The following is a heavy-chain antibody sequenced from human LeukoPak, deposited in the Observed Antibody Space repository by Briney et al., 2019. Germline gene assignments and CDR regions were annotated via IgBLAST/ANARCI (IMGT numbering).Heavy chain of an antibody. V-gene: IGHV7-4-1*02. Sequence: ASVRVSCKASGYTFTSYAMNWVRQAPGQGLEWMGWINTNTGNPTYAQGFTGRFVFSLDTSVSTAYLQISSLKAEDTAVYYCARDWSPDSSSPDFDYWGQGTLVTVSS. CDR1: GYTFTSYA. J-gene: IGHJ4*02. D-gene: IGHD6-6*01. CDR2: INTNTGNP. CDR3: ARDWSPDSSSPDFDY.